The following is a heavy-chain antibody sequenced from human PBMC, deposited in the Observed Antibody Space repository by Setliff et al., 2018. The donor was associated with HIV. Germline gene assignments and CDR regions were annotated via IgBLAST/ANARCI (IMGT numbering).Heavy chain of an antibody. CDR1: GFTFNKYI. D-gene: IGHD2-21*01. Sequence: GGSLRLSCAASGFTFNKYIMSWVRQAPGKGLEWVSAISDNGGSTYYADSVKGRFTISRDNSKYTLYLQMNSLRADDTAVYYCARGGLDSVFQSLDYWGQGTLVTVSS. V-gene: IGHV3-23*01. CDR3: ARGGLDSVFQSLDY. CDR2: ISDNGGST. J-gene: IGHJ4*02.